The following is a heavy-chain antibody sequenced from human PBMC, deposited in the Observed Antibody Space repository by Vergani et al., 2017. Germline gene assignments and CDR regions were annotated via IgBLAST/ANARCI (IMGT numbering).Heavy chain of an antibody. D-gene: IGHD3-10*01. V-gene: IGHV3-30*18. CDR1: GFSFSSHA. CDR2: ISNDGSKK. J-gene: IGHJ6*03. CDR3: AKAGSVTSGSLQYNFYMDV. Sequence: QVQLVESGGGVVQPGRSLRLSCAASGFSFSSHAIHWVRQAPGKGLEWVAVISNDGSKKYYADSVKGRFTISRDNSKNTLDLQMNSLRTQDTAVYYCAKAGSVTSGSLQYNFYMDVWGIGTTVTVS.